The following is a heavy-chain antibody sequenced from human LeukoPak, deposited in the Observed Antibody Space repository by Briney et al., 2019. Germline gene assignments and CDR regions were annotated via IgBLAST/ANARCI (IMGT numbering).Heavy chain of an antibody. Sequence: ASLKVSCKVSGYTLTELSMQWVRQAPGNGGEWMGGFDPLDGETIYAQKFQGAVTMTEGTSTDTAYMELSGVRSEDTAVYYCASTLISSYYYDSSGKNWFDPWGQGTLVTVSS. CDR3: ASTLISSYYYDSSGKNWFDP. V-gene: IGHV1-24*01. CDR2: FDPLDGET. CDR1: GYTLTELS. D-gene: IGHD3-22*01. J-gene: IGHJ5*02.